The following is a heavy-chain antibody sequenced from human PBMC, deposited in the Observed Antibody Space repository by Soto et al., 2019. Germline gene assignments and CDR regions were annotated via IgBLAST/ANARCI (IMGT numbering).Heavy chain of an antibody. Sequence: SLRLSCAASGFTFSSYGMHWVRQAPGKGLEWVAVIWYGGSNKYYADSVKGRFTISRDNSKNTLYLQMNSLRAEDTAVYYCAKRSSSSTFDYWGQGTLVTVSS. CDR3: AKRSSSSTFDY. D-gene: IGHD6-6*01. V-gene: IGHV3-33*06. CDR2: IWYGGSNK. J-gene: IGHJ4*02. CDR1: GFTFSSYG.